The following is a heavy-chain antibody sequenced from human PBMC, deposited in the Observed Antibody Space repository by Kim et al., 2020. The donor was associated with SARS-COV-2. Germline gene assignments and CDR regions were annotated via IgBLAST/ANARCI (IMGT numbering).Heavy chain of an antibody. V-gene: IGHV4-31*03. CDR1: GGSISSGGYY. CDR3: ARVLKEQGSRRYYFDY. CDR2: IYYSGST. D-gene: IGHD1-26*01. J-gene: IGHJ4*02. Sequence: SETLSLTCTVSGGSISSGGYYWSWIRQHPGKGLEWIGYIYYSGSTYYNPSLKSRVTISVDTSKNQFSLKLSSVTAADTAVYYCARVLKEQGSRRYYFDYWGQGTLVTVSS.